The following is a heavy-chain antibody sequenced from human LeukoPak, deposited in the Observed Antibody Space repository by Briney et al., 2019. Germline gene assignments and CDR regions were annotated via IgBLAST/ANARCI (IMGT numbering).Heavy chain of an antibody. CDR1: GGSISSYY. CDR2: IYSRGST. CDR3: ARYDSSAGDFDY. J-gene: IGHJ4*02. Sequence: SETLSLTCTVSGGSISSYYWSWIRQPPGKGLEWIGYIYSRGSTYYNPSLKSRVTISVDTSKNQFSLQLSSVTAADTAVYYCARYDSSAGDFDYWGLGTLVTVSS. V-gene: IGHV4-59*01. D-gene: IGHD6-6*01.